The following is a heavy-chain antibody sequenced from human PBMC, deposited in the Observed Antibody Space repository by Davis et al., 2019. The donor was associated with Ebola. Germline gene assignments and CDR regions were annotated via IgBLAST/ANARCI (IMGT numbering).Heavy chain of an antibody. CDR3: ARDRGYGDAFDI. D-gene: IGHD5-12*01. V-gene: IGHV4-31*03. CDR2: IYYSGST. Sequence: MPSETLSLTCTVSGGSISSGGYYWSWIRQHPGKGLEWIGYIYYSGSTYYNPSLKSRVTISVDTSKNQFSLKLSSVTAADTAVYYCARDRGYGDAFDIWGQGTMVTVSS. CDR1: GGSISSGGYY. J-gene: IGHJ3*02.